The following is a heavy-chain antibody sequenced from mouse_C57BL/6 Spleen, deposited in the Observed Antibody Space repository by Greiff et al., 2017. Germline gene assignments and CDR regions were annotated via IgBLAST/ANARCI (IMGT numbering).Heavy chain of an antibody. J-gene: IGHJ2*01. CDR2: IYPGSGNT. CDR3: ASSNYLYYFDY. CDR1: GHSFTSYY. Sequence: QVQLQQSGPELVKPGASVKISCKASGHSFTSYYIHWVKQRPGQGLEWIGWIYPGSGNTKYNEKFKGKATLTADTSSSTAYMQLSSLTSEDSAVYYCASSNYLYYFDYWGQGTTLTVAS. V-gene: IGHV1-66*01. D-gene: IGHD2-5*01.